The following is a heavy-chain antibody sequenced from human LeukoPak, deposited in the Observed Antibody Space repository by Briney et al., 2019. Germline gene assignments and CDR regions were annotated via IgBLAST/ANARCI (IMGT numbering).Heavy chain of an antibody. CDR1: GGSISSSSYY. CDR2: IYYSGST. CDR3: VGGRRSDWFDP. V-gene: IGHV4-39*07. J-gene: IGHJ5*02. Sequence: SETLSLTCTVSGGSISSSSYYWGWIRQPPGKGLEWIGSIYYSGSTYYNPSLKSRVTISVDTSKNQFSLKLSSVTAADTAVYYCVGGRRSDWFDPWGQGTLVTVSS. D-gene: IGHD3-10*01.